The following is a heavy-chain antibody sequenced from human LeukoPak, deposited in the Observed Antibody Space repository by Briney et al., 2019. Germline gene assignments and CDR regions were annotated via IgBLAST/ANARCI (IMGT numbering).Heavy chain of an antibody. Sequence: ASVKVSCKASGYTFTSYDINWVRQATGQGLEWMGWMNPNSGNTGYAQKFQGRVTMTRNTSISTAYMELSSLRAEDTALYYCAKMGYDFWSGYPHGWFDPWGQGTLVTVSS. D-gene: IGHD3-3*01. CDR1: GYTFTSYD. CDR2: MNPNSGNT. J-gene: IGHJ5*02. CDR3: AKMGYDFWSGYPHGWFDP. V-gene: IGHV1-8*01.